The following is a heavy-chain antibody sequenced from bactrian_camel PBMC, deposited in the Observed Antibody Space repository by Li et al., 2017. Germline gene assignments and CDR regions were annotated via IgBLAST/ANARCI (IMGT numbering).Heavy chain of an antibody. CDR1: GFTFSSSD. D-gene: IGHD2*01. CDR3: ATTRRLYGGPGLDYNY. Sequence: VQLVESGGGLVQPGGSLRLSCASSGFTFSSSDMSWVRQAPGKGLEWASTITSTQGGSNTYYADSVKGRFTISGDNAKNTVYLQMNSLKSEDTALYYCATTRRLYGGPGLDYNYWGQGTQVTVS. CDR2: ITSTQGGSNT. J-gene: IGHJ4*01. V-gene: IGHV3S40*01.